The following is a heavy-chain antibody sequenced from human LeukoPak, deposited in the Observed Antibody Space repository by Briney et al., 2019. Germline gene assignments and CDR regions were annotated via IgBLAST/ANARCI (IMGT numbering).Heavy chain of an antibody. V-gene: IGHV3-21*01. CDR1: GFTFSSYS. J-gene: IGHJ4*02. CDR3: ARAVGRFVSFDY. Sequence: GGSLRLSCAASGFTFSSYSTNWVRQAPGKGLEWVSSISSSSSYIYYADSVKGRFTISRDNAKNSLYLQMNSLRAEDTAVYYCARAVGRFVSFDYWGQGTLVTVSS. D-gene: IGHD1-26*01. CDR2: ISSSSSYI.